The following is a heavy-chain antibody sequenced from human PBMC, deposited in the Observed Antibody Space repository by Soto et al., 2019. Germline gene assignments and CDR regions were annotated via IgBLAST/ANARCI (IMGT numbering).Heavy chain of an antibody. CDR2: IYWDDDK. Sequence: QITLKESGPTLVKPTQTLTLTCTFSGFSLSTSGVGVGWIRQPPGKALEGLALIYWDDDKRYSPSLKGRLTIAKDTSKNQVVLTMTNMDPVDTATYYCAHSGRWLQLSYWYFELWGRGTLVTVSS. V-gene: IGHV2-5*02. J-gene: IGHJ2*01. D-gene: IGHD5-12*01. CDR3: AHSGRWLQLSYWYFEL. CDR1: GFSLSTSGVG.